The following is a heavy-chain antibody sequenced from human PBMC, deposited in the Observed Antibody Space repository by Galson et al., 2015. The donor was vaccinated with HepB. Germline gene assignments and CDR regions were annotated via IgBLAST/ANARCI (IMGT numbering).Heavy chain of an antibody. CDR1: GFTFSNAW. Sequence: SLRLSCAASGFTFSNAWMSWVRQAQGKGLEWVGRIKSKTDGGTTDYAAPVKGRFTISRDDSKNTLYLQMNSLKTEDTAVYYCTTNTNKRADYDFWSCYYTPYYYYYMDVWGKGTTVTVSS. V-gene: IGHV3-15*01. D-gene: IGHD3-3*01. CDR2: IKSKTDGGTT. CDR3: TTNTNKRADYDFWSCYYTPYYYYYMDV. J-gene: IGHJ6*03.